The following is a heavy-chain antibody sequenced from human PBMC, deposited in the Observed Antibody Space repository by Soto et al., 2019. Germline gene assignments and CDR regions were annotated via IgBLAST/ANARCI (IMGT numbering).Heavy chain of an antibody. D-gene: IGHD6-6*01. CDR2: IYYSGST. CDR1: GGSISSSSYY. CDR3: VRGGGIAARILPYYYYGMDV. Sequence: PSETLSLTCTVSGGSISSSSYYWGWIRQPPGKGLEWIGSIYYSGSTYYNPSLKSRVTISVDTSKNQFSLKLSSVTAADTAVYYCVRGGGIAARILPYYYYGMDVWGQGTTVTVSS. V-gene: IGHV4-39*07. J-gene: IGHJ6*02.